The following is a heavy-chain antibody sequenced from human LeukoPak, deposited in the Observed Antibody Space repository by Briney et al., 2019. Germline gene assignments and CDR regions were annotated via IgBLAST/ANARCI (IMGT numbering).Heavy chain of an antibody. CDR3: ATDTTRTTGTTGFDY. Sequence: GASVKVSCKASGYTFTGYYMHWVRQAPGQGLEWMGWINPNSGGTNYAQKFQGRVTMTEDTSTDTAYMELSSLRSEDTAVYYCATDTTRTTGTTGFDYWGQGTLVTVSS. D-gene: IGHD1-1*01. J-gene: IGHJ4*02. V-gene: IGHV1-2*02. CDR1: GYTFTGYY. CDR2: INPNSGGT.